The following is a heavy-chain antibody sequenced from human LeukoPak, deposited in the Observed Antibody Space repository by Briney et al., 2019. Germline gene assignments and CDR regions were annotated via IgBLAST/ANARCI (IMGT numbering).Heavy chain of an antibody. CDR2: IRNKASSYTT. D-gene: IGHD1-26*01. V-gene: IGHV3-72*01. CDR1: GFTFSDHY. Sequence: GGSLRLSCAASGFTFSDHYMDWVRQAPGKGLEWLAQIRNKASSYTTFYAASVKGRFTISRDDSKSSLYLQMSSLKSEDTAVYYCTDVGSPIWGQGTLVTVSS. J-gene: IGHJ4*02. CDR3: TDVGSPI.